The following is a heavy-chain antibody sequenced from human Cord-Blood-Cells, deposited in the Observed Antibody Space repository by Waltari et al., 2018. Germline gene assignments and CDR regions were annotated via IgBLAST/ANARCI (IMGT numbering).Heavy chain of an antibody. Sequence: QVQLVQSGAEVKKPGSSVKVSCKVSGGPFSSYAISWVRQAPGQGLEWVGGIIPIFGTANYAQKFQGRVTITADESTSTAYMELSSLRSEDTAVYYCARGKQLVDVWFDPWGQGTLVTVSS. D-gene: IGHD6-6*01. V-gene: IGHV1-69*01. CDR2: IIPIFGTA. CDR1: GGPFSSYA. CDR3: ARGKQLVDVWFDP. J-gene: IGHJ5*02.